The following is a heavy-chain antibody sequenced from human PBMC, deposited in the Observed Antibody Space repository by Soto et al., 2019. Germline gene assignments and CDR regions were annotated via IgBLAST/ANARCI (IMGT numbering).Heavy chain of an antibody. J-gene: IGHJ4*02. D-gene: IGHD6-6*01. CDR2: ISWNSGSI. CDR1: GFTFDDYA. CDR3: ANGESIAAPFDY. Sequence: EVQLVESGGGLVQPGRSLRLSCAASGFTFDDYAMHWVRQAPGKGLEWVSGISWNSGSIGYADSVKGRFTIYRDNAKNSLYLQMNSLRAEDTALYYCANGESIAAPFDYWGQGTLVTVSS. V-gene: IGHV3-9*01.